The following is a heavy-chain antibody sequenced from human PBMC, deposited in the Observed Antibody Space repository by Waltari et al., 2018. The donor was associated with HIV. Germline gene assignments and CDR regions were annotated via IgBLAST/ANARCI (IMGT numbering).Heavy chain of an antibody. Sequence: QVQLVESGGGVVQPGGSLRLSCAASGFTFTGYVLHWVRQATGKGLGWVAFMSYDGTNKYYADSVKGRFTISRDNSKKSLYLQMNSLRSEDTALYYCAKEGATLTTSAYFYYYGMDVWGQGTTVTVSS. CDR3: AKEGATLTTSAYFYYYGMDV. CDR1: GFTFTGYV. CDR2: MSYDGTNK. J-gene: IGHJ6*02. V-gene: IGHV3-30*02. D-gene: IGHD4-4*01.